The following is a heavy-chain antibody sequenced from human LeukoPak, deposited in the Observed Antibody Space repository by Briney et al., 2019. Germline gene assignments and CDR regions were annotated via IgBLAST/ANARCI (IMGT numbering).Heavy chain of an antibody. D-gene: IGHD3-16*01. V-gene: IGHV1-2*02. J-gene: IGHJ5*02. Sequence: GASVKVSCKASGYTFTGYYMHWVRQAPGQGLEWMGWINPNSGGTNYAQKFQGRVTMTRDTSISTAYMELSRLRSDDTAVYYCARGFTMITFGGNPIVDPWGQGTLVTVSS. CDR2: INPNSGGT. CDR1: GYTFTGYY. CDR3: ARGFTMITFGGNPIVDP.